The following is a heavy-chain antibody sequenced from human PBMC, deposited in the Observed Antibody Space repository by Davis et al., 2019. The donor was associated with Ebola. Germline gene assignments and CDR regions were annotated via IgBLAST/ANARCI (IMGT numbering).Heavy chain of an antibody. CDR3: ARGGYSYGYGLDF. D-gene: IGHD5-18*01. CDR2: INPSGGST. Sequence: ASVKVSCKASGYSFTSYYMHWVRQAPGQGLEWMGIINPSGGSTSYAQKFQGRVTMTWDNSISTAFMEVRSLTSADTSVYYCARGGYSYGYGLDFWGQGSLVTVTS. J-gene: IGHJ4*02. CDR1: GYSFTSYY. V-gene: IGHV1-46*01.